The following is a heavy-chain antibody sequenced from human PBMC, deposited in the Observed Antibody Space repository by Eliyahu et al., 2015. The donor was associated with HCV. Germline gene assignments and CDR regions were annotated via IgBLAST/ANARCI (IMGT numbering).Heavy chain of an antibody. CDR3: ASRPPIEYSYGTFDY. CDR1: GFXFSXYS. V-gene: IGHV3-21*01. D-gene: IGHD5-18*01. J-gene: IGHJ4*02. Sequence: EVQLVESGGGLVKPGGSLRLSCAASGFXFSXYSMNWVRQAPGKGLEWVSSISSSSSYIYYADSVKGRFTISRDNAKNSLYLQMNSLRAEDTAVYYCASRPPIEYSYGTFDYWGQGTLVTVSS. CDR2: ISSSSSYI.